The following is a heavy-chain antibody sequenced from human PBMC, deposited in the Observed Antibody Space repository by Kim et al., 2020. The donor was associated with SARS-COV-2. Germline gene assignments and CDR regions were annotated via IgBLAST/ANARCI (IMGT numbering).Heavy chain of an antibody. V-gene: IGHV4-59*01. CDR3: ARAPWQQQIDY. CDR1: GGSISSYY. CDR2: IYYSGST. Sequence: SETLSLTCTVSGGSISSYYWSWIRQPPGKGLEWIGYIYYSGSTNYNPSLKSRVTISVDTSKNQFSLKLSSVTAADTAVYYCARAPWQQQIDYWGQGTLVTVSS. J-gene: IGHJ4*02. D-gene: IGHD6-13*01.